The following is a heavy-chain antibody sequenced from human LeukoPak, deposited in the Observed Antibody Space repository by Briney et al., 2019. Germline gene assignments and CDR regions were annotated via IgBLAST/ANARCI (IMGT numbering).Heavy chain of an antibody. CDR2: INQDGSEN. V-gene: IGHV3-7*01. Sequence: PGGSLRLSCAASGFTFSDFWMGWVRQAPGKGLGWVANINQDGSENYYVDSVKGRFTISRDNAKNSLYLQMNSLRAEDTAVYYCTKGRSNHYWGQGTLVTVST. J-gene: IGHJ4*02. CDR1: GFTFSDFW. D-gene: IGHD3-10*01. CDR3: TKGRSNHY.